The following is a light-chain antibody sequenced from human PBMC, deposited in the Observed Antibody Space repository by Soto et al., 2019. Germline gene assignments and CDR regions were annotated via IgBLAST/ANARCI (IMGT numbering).Light chain of an antibody. V-gene: IGLV2-14*01. CDR2: EVS. CDR3: SSYTSSSTLYV. CDR1: SSDVGGYNY. J-gene: IGLJ1*01. Sequence: QSALTQPASVSGSPGQSITISCTGTSSDVGGYNYDSWYRQHPGKAPKLMIYEVSNRPSGFSNRFSGSKSGNTASLTISGLRAEDEADYYCSSYTSSSTLYVFGTGTKLTVL.